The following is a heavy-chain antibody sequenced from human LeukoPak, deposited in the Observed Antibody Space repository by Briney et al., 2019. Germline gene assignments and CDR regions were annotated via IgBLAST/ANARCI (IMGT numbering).Heavy chain of an antibody. D-gene: IGHD6-19*01. CDR1: GDTISSESYY. V-gene: IGHV4-61*02. Sequence: SETLSLTCTVSGDTISSESYYWSWIRQPAGKGLESIGRIYTSGRTNCNPSLKSRVTISVDTSKNQFSLKLNSVTAADTAMYYCARDMTGSGWYDAFDIWGQGTMVAVSS. CDR2: IYTSGRT. J-gene: IGHJ3*02. CDR3: ARDMTGSGWYDAFDI.